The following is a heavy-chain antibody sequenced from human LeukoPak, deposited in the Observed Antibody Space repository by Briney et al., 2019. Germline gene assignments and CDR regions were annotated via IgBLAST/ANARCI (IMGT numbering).Heavy chain of an antibody. J-gene: IGHJ5*02. CDR2: IYYSGST. CDR1: GGTFSSYAI. D-gene: IGHD3-22*01. V-gene: IGHV4-30-4*08. Sequence: SCKASGGTFSSYAISWIRQPPGKGLEWIGYIYYSGSTYYNPSLKSRVAISVDTSKNQFSLKLSSVTAADTAVYYCARRKYYYDSSGPWDWFDPWGQGTLVTVSS. CDR3: ARRKYYYDSSGPWDWFDP.